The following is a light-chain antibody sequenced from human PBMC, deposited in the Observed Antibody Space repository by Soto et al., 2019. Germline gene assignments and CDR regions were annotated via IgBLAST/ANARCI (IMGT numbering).Light chain of an antibody. CDR3: QQYNSYPIT. CDR2: DAS. CDR1: QSISSW. V-gene: IGKV1-5*01. Sequence: DIQITQSPSTLSASVGDRVTMTCRASQSISSWLAWYQQKPGKAPKLLIYDASNLESGVPSRFSGSGSGTEFTLTISSLQPDDFATYYCQQYNSYPITFGQGTRLEI. J-gene: IGKJ5*01.